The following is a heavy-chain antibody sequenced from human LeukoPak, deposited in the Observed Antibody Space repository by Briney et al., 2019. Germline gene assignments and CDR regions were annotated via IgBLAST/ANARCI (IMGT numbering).Heavy chain of an antibody. V-gene: IGHV3-23*01. J-gene: IGHJ4*02. CDR1: GFTFSSYA. Sequence: GGSLRLSCAASGFTFSSYAMSWVRQAPGKGLEWVSGIGGSGVSIYYADSVKGRCTISRDKTKNTLYLQINSLRAEDTAVYYCAKMAGTYNSGSRHFDYWGQGTLVTVSS. CDR2: IGGSGVSI. CDR3: AKMAGTYNSGSRHFDY. D-gene: IGHD3-10*01.